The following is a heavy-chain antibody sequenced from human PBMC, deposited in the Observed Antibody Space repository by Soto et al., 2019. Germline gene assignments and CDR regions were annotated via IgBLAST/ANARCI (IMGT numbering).Heavy chain of an antibody. CDR2: ISYDGSNK. CDR1: GFTFSSYG. D-gene: IGHD2-15*01. V-gene: IGHV3-30*03. Sequence: PGGSLRLSCAASGFTFSSYGMHWFRQAPGKGLEWVAVISYDGSNKYYADSVKGRFTISRDNSKNTLYLQMNSLRAEDTAVYYCARDGYCSGGSCYSVPVFDYWGQGTLVTVSS. J-gene: IGHJ4*02. CDR3: ARDGYCSGGSCYSVPVFDY.